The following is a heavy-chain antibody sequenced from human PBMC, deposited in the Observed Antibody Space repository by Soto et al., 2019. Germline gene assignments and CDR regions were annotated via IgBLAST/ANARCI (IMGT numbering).Heavy chain of an antibody. CDR1: GYTFNTYA. J-gene: IGHJ4*01. Sequence: GPSVKVSCKASGYTFNTYAITWVRQAPGQGLEWKGWISGYNGNTNYAQTLQGRGTMTTDTSTSTAYLELRSLRSDDTAVYYCARTVEYDSIPYYYADFWGQGTLVTVSS. V-gene: IGHV1-18*01. CDR3: ARTVEYDSIPYYYADF. CDR2: ISGYNGNT. D-gene: IGHD2-21*01.